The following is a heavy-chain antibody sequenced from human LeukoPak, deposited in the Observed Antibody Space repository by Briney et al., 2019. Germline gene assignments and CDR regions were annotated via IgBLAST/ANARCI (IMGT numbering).Heavy chain of an antibody. D-gene: IGHD3-10*01. J-gene: IGHJ4*02. Sequence: GASVKVSCKVSGYTLTELSMHWVRQAPGKGLEWMGGFDPEDGETIYAQKFQGRVTMTEDTSTDTAYMELSSLRSEDTAVYYCATGYYYGSGSYYNPPLGYWGQGTLVTVPS. CDR3: ATGYYYGSGSYYNPPLGY. V-gene: IGHV1-24*01. CDR2: FDPEDGET. CDR1: GYTLTELS.